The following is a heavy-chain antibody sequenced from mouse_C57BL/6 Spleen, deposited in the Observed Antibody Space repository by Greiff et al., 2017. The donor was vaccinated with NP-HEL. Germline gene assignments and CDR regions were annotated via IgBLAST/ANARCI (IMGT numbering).Heavy chain of an antibody. J-gene: IGHJ2*01. CDR3: AIPLCYGSSSCCFDY. Sequence: QVQLQQPGAELVKPGASVKVSCKASGYTFTSYWMHWVKQRPGQGLEWIGRIHPSDSDTNYNQKFKGKATLTVDKSSSTAYMQLSSLTSEDSAVYDCAIPLCYGSSSCCFDYWGQGTTLTVSS. V-gene: IGHV1-74*01. D-gene: IGHD1-1*01. CDR2: IHPSDSDT. CDR1: GYTFTSYW.